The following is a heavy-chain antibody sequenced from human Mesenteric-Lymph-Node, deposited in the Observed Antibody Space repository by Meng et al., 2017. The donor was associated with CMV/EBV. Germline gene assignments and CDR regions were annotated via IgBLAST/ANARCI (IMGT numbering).Heavy chain of an antibody. CDR3: AHGTHQLLFGVWFDP. Sequence: SGPTLVKPPQTLTLTCTFSWFSLSASGVGVGWIRQPPGKALEWLALIYWNDDKRYIPSLKSRLTITKDTSKNQVVLTMTNMDPVDTATYSCAHGTHQLLFGVWFDPWGQGTLVTVSS. V-gene: IGHV2-5*01. J-gene: IGHJ5*02. CDR1: WFSLSASGVG. D-gene: IGHD2-2*01. CDR2: IYWNDDK.